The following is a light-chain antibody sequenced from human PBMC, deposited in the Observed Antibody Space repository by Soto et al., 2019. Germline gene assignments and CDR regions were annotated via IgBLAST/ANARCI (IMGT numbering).Light chain of an antibody. CDR2: DAS. V-gene: IGKV1-5*01. CDR3: QQYGG. CDR1: QSISSW. Sequence: IQMSQSPSTLSATVGDRVTITCRASQSISSWLAWYQQKPGKAPKLLIYDASNLESGVPSRFSGSGSGTEFSLTITSLQPDDFATYYCQQYGGFGQGTRLEIK. J-gene: IGKJ5*01.